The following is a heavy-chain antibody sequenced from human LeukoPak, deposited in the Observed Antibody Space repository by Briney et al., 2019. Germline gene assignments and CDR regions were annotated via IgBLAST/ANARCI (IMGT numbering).Heavy chain of an antibody. D-gene: IGHD6-19*01. CDR1: GFTFSNYA. V-gene: IGHV3-23*01. Sequence: GGSLRLSCAASGFTFSNYAVSWVRQAPGKGLEWVSTISGSGRSTYYADSVKGRFTISRDNSKNTLYLQMNSLRAEDTAIYYCAKGRGSSGWFAPGDAFDIWGQGTMVTVSS. J-gene: IGHJ3*02. CDR2: ISGSGRST. CDR3: AKGRGSSGWFAPGDAFDI.